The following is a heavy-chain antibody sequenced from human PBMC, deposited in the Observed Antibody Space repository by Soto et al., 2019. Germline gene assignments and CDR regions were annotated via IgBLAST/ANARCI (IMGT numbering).Heavy chain of an antibody. CDR1: GFSLSNPKMG. D-gene: IGHD3-10*01. V-gene: IGHV2-26*01. Sequence: QVTLKESGPVLVKPTETLPLTCTVSGFSLSNPKMGVSWIRQPPGKALKWLAHIFSNDDKSFSTSLKSRLSIAKDTTKGQLVLTMTNLDPVDTATYYCARMGLEKSIKMVRGVICSDYYYYYGMDVWGQGTTVTVSS. J-gene: IGHJ6*02. CDR2: IFSNDDK. CDR3: ARMGLEKSIKMVRGVICSDYYYYYGMDV.